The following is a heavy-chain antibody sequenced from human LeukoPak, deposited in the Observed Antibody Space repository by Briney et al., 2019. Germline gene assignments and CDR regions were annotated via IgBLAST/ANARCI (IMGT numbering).Heavy chain of an antibody. Sequence: SETLSLTCTVSGGSISFYYWSWIRQPPGKGLEWIGYIYYSGSTNYNPSLKSRVTISVDTSKNQFSLKLSSVTAADTAVYYCARDGSMVRGENWFDPWGQGTLVTVSS. J-gene: IGHJ5*02. CDR2: IYYSGST. CDR1: GGSISFYY. CDR3: ARDGSMVRGENWFDP. V-gene: IGHV4-59*01. D-gene: IGHD3-10*01.